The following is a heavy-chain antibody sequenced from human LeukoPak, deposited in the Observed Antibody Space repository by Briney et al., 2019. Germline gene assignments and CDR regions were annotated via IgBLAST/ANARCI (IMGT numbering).Heavy chain of an antibody. CDR1: GFTFSTYT. D-gene: IGHD7-27*01. J-gene: IGHJ4*02. CDR2: IGNNGGGI. CDR3: TIDPNWGTHS. V-gene: IGHV3-23*01. Sequence: GGSLRLSCAASGFTFSTYTMYWVRHPPGKRLEWVSIIGNNGGGIHYADSVKGRFTISRDNFKNALYLQMNSLRVEDTAVYYCTIDPNWGTHSWGQGVLVTVSS.